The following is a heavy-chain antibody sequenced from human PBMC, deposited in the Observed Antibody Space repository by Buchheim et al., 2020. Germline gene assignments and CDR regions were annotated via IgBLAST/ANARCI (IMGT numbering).Heavy chain of an antibody. CDR2: ISSTGSST. V-gene: IGHV3-23*01. CDR3: AKSQFVRKGYFDY. J-gene: IGHJ4*02. D-gene: IGHD6-6*01. CDR1: GFTFNTYV. Sequence: EVQLLESGGGLVQPGGSLRLSCAAFGFTFNTYVMNWVRQAPGKGLQWVSSISSTGSSTYYADSVKGRFTISRDNSKNTLDLQMNSLRADDTAVYYCAKSQFVRKGYFDYWGQGAL.